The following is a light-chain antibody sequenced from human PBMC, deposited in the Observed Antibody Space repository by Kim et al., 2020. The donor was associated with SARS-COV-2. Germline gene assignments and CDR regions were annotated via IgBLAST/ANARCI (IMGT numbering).Light chain of an antibody. CDR3: LLPYSAAGV. V-gene: IGLV7-46*01. J-gene: IGLJ2*01. Sequence: QAVVTQEPSLTVSPGGTVTLTCGSSTGGVTSGHYPYWFQQKPGQAPRTLIYDTSNKHSWTPARFSGSLLGGKAALTLSGAQPEDEAAYSCLLPYSAAGVFGGGTQLTVL. CDR2: DTS. CDR1: TGGVTSGHY.